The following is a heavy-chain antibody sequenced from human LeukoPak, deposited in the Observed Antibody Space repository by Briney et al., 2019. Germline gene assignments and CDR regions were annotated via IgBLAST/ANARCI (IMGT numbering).Heavy chain of an antibody. J-gene: IGHJ4*02. V-gene: IGHV5-51*01. Sequence: GESLKISCQGSGYNFNTHCVAWVRQMPGKGLEWMGIIHPANSDTRYSPPFQGQVPISADRSLNTAYLQWSSLKASDTAMYYCARRDQVGFDYFDYWGQGTLVTVSS. CDR2: IHPANSDT. CDR3: ARRDQVGFDYFDY. D-gene: IGHD1-26*01. CDR1: GYNFNTHC.